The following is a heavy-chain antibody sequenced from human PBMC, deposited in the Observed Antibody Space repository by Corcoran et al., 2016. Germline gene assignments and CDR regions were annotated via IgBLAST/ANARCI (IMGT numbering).Heavy chain of an antibody. J-gene: IGHJ4*02. CDR1: GYTFTSYA. CDR2: INAGNGNT. CDR3: ARPLYYYDSSGVHFED. Sequence: QVQLVQSGAEVKKPGASVKVSCKASGYTFTSYAMHWVRQAPGQRLEWMGWINAGNGNTKYSQKFQGRVTITRDTSASTAYMELSSLRAEDTAVYYCARPLYYYDSSGVHFEDGGQGTLVTGSS. V-gene: IGHV1-3*01. D-gene: IGHD3-22*01.